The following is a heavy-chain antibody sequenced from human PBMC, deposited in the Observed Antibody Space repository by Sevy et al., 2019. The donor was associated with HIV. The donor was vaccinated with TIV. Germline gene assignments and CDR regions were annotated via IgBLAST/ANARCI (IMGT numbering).Heavy chain of an antibody. J-gene: IGHJ3*02. V-gene: IGHV3-30*04. CDR2: ISYDGSNQ. CDR1: GLAFSSYA. CDR3: ARFPPERAFDI. Sequence: GGSLRLSCAASGLAFSSYAMHWVRQAPDKGLEWVAVISYDGSNQDYADSVKGRFTISRDNSKNTLYLQMNSLRVEDTAVYYWARFPPERAFDIWGQGTMVTVSS.